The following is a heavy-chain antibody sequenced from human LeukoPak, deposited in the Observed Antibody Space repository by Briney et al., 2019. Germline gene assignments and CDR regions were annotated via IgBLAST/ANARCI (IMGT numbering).Heavy chain of an antibody. CDR3: ARANYYDTSGYSRGAFDI. D-gene: IGHD3-22*01. Sequence: PSGTLSLTCAVSGGSISSSYWWSWVRQPPGKGLEWIGEIYHSGSTCYNPSLKSRVTISLDTSKNQFSLRLSSVTAADTAVFYCARANYYDTSGYSRGAFDIWGQGTMVTVSS. CDR1: GGSISSSYW. CDR2: IYHSGST. V-gene: IGHV4-4*02. J-gene: IGHJ3*02.